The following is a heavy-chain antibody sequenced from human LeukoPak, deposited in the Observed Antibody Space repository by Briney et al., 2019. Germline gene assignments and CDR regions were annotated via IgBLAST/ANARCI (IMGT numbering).Heavy chain of an antibody. D-gene: IGHD3-10*01. CDR3: ARQVLRGVIPVYFDY. V-gene: IGHV5-51*01. CDR1: GYSFTSYW. CDR2: IYPGDSDT. Sequence: GESLKISCKGSGYSFTSYWIGWVRQMPGKGLEWMGIIYPGDSDTRYSPSFQGQVTISADKSISTAYLQWSSLKASDTAMYYCARQVLRGVIPVYFDYWVQGTLVTVSS. J-gene: IGHJ4*02.